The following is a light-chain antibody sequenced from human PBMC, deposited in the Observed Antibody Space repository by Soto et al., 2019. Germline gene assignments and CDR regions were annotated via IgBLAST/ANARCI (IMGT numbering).Light chain of an antibody. CDR2: GAA. CDR1: QSVSSN. Sequence: EIVLARSPATLSVSPGSRAKFSCSASQSVSSNLAWYQQIPSRAHRLIIYGAATRVSGSPARFSASGSGTEFTLTISSLQSEDFAVYYCQQYNYWTTITFGQGTRLEIK. CDR3: QQYNYWTTIT. J-gene: IGKJ5*01. V-gene: IGKV3-15*01.